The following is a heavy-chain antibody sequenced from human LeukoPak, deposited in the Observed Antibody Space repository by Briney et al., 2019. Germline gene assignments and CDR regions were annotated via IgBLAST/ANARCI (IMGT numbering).Heavy chain of an antibody. CDR2: IHHSGST. D-gene: IGHD2-2*01. Sequence: SETLSLTCTVSNYSISSGYYWGWIRQPPGRGLDWIGSIHHSGSTHYNPTLQSRVTISVDTSKNPFSLRLSSVTAADTAVYYCARLCSSASCDGGLDWFDPWGQGTLVTVSS. J-gene: IGHJ5*02. CDR1: NYSISSGYY. V-gene: IGHV4-38-2*02. CDR3: ARLCSSASCDGGLDWFDP.